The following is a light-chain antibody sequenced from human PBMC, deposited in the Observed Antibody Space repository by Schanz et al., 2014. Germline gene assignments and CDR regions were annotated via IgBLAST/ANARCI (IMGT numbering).Light chain of an antibody. CDR2: YAS. CDR3: QQYYSAPWT. Sequence: EIVLTQSPATLSLSPGERATLSCRASQSVSSYLAWYQQRPGQAPRLLIHYASARATGTPDRFSGSGSGTDFTLTISRLQSEDFAVYYCQQYYSAPWTFGQGTKVEIK. J-gene: IGKJ1*01. V-gene: IGKV3D-15*01. CDR1: QSVSSY.